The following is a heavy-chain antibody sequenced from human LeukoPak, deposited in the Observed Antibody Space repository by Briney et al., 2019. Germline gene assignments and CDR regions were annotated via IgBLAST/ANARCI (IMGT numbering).Heavy chain of an antibody. CDR1: GFTFSSYS. J-gene: IGHJ3*02. CDR2: ISSSSSYI. D-gene: IGHD6-6*01. V-gene: IGHV3-21*01. CDR3: ARVPAPYSSSDIDAFDI. Sequence: GGSLRLSCAASGFTFSSYSMNWVRQAPGKGLEWVSSISSSSSYIYYADSVKGRFTISRDNAKNSLYLQMNSLRAEDTAVYYCARVPAPYSSSDIDAFDIWGQGTMVTVSS.